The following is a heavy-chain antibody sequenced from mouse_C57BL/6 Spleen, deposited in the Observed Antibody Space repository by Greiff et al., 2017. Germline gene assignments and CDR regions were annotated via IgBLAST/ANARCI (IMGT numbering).Heavy chain of an antibody. Sequence: QVQLQQPGAELVMPGASVKLSCKASGYTFTSYWMHWVKQRPGQGLEWIGEIDPSDSYTNYNPKFQGKSTMTVDKSSSTAYMQLSSLTSEDSAVYYCARRGIGYAHFDCWGQGTTLTVAS. J-gene: IGHJ2*01. CDR2: IDPSDSYT. CDR1: GYTFTSYW. CDR3: ARRGIGYAHFDC. D-gene: IGHD2-2*01. V-gene: IGHV1-69*01.